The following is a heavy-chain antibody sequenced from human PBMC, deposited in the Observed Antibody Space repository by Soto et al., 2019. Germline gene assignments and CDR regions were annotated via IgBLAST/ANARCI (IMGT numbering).Heavy chain of an antibody. CDR2: ISAYNGNT. D-gene: IGHD3-3*01. J-gene: IGHJ4*02. CDR3: ASAPTDFWSGRHDS. V-gene: IGHV1-18*01. Sequence: QVQLVQSGAEVKKPGASVKVSCKASGYTFTSYGIIWVRQAPGQGLEWMGWISAYNGNTNYAQKLQGRVTMTTDTTTSTAYRELRRLRSDDTAVYYCASAPTDFWSGRHDSWGQGTLVTVSS. CDR1: GYTFTSYG.